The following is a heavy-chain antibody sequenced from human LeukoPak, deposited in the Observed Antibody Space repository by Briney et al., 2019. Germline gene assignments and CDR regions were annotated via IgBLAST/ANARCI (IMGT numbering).Heavy chain of an antibody. V-gene: IGHV3-15*01. D-gene: IGHD3-10*01. CDR1: GFIVSSNY. CDR2: IKSKTDGGTI. CDR3: NNREF. J-gene: IGHJ4*02. Sequence: PGGSLRLSCAASGFIVSSNYMSWVRQAPGKGLEWVGRIKSKTDGGTIDYAAPVRGRFTISRDDSKNTLYLQMNSLKTEDTAVYYCNNREFWGQGTLVTVSS.